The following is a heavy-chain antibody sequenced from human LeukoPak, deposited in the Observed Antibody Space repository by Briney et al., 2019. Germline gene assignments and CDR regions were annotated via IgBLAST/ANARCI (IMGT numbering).Heavy chain of an antibody. CDR1: GYRFTSYW. D-gene: IGHD6-13*01. V-gene: IGHV1-2*02. CDR3: ASLVGSSWLNDAFDI. CDR2: INPNSGGT. Sequence: GESLKISCKGSGYRFTSYWIGWVRQAPGQGLEWMGWINPNSGGTNYAQKFQGRVTMTRDTSISTAYMELSRLRSDDTAVYYCASLVGSSWLNDAFDIWGQGTMVTVSS. J-gene: IGHJ3*02.